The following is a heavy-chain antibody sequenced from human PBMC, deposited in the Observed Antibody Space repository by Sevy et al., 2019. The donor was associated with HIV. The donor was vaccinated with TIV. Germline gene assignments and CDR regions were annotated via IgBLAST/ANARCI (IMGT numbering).Heavy chain of an antibody. D-gene: IGHD6-13*01. CDR2: IRSKANSYAT. CDR3: TVPGYSSSWQPYYYYGMDV. Sequence: GGSLRLSCAASGFTFSGSAMHWVRQASGKGLEWVGRIRSKANSYATAYAASVKGRFTISRDDSKKTAYLQMNSLKTEETAVYYCTVPGYSSSWQPYYYYGMDVWGQGTTVTVSS. CDR1: GFTFSGSA. V-gene: IGHV3-73*01. J-gene: IGHJ6*02.